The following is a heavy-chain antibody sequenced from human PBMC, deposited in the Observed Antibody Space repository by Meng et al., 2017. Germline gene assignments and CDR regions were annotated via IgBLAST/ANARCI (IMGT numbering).Heavy chain of an antibody. CDR3: ARDPTPMIVVANYYYYGMDV. J-gene: IGHJ6*02. CDR2: IYYGGST. Sequence: SETLSLTCTVSGGSISSYYWSWIRQPPGKGLEWIGYIYYGGSTNYNPSLKSRVTISVDTSKNQFSLKLSSVTAADTAVYYCARDPTPMIVVANYYYYGMDVWGQGTTVTVSS. CDR1: GGSISSYY. V-gene: IGHV4-59*01. D-gene: IGHD3-22*01.